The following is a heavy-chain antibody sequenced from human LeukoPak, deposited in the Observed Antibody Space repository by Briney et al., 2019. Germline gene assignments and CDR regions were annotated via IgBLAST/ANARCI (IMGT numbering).Heavy chain of an antibody. CDR2: ISRGGDT. Sequence: GESLRLSCAASRFTVSSNYFIWVRQAPGKGLEWVSVISRGGDTYYAESVKGRFTISRDNSKNTLYLQMNSLRAEDTAVYYCAKSRGSYLYYYGMDVWGQGTTVTVSS. CDR3: AKSRGSYLYYYGMDV. V-gene: IGHV3-66*02. D-gene: IGHD1-26*01. CDR1: RFTVSSNY. J-gene: IGHJ6*02.